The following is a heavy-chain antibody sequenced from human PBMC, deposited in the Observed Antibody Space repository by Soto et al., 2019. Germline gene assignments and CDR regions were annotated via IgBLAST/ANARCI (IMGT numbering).Heavy chain of an antibody. J-gene: IGHJ5*02. CDR2: IYYSGST. D-gene: IGHD2-15*01. CDR1: GGSIRRGGYY. CDR3: ARGVVVVAATSWFDP. Sequence: QVRLQESGPGLVKPSQTLSLTCTVSGGSIRRGGYYWSWIRQHPGKGLEWIGYIYYSGSTYYNPSLKSQVTISVDTSKNPFSLKLSSVTAADTAVYYCARGVVVVAATSWFDPWGQGTLVTVSS. V-gene: IGHV4-31*01.